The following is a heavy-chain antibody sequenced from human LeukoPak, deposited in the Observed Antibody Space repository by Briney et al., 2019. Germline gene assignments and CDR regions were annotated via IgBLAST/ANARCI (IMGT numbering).Heavy chain of an antibody. Sequence: GASVKVSCKASGDTFSSHAISWVRQAPGQGLEWMGGIIPIFGTANYAQKFQGRVTITADKSTSTAYMELGSLRSEDTAVYYCARDIGGYFDYWGQGTLVTVSS. J-gene: IGHJ4*02. CDR3: ARDIGGYFDY. V-gene: IGHV1-69*06. D-gene: IGHD3-10*01. CDR2: IIPIFGTA. CDR1: GDTFSSHA.